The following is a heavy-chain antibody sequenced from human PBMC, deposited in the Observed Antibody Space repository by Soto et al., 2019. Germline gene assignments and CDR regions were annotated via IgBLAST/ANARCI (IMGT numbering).Heavy chain of an antibody. V-gene: IGHV1-8*01. CDR3: ARDLYCSGGSCYSEDDAFDI. Sequence: ASVKVSCKASGYTFTSYDLNWVRQATGQGLEWMGWMNPNTGNTGYAQKFQGRVTMTRNTSISTAYMELSSLRSEDTAVYYCARDLYCSGGSCYSEDDAFDIWGQGTMVTVSS. CDR2: MNPNTGNT. D-gene: IGHD2-15*01. J-gene: IGHJ3*02. CDR1: GYTFTSYD.